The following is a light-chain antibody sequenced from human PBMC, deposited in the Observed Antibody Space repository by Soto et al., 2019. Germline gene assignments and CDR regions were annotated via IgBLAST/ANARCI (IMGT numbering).Light chain of an antibody. J-gene: IGLJ1*01. CDR1: SSDVGGYEY. Sequence: QSALTQPASVSGSPGQSITISCTGTSSDVGGYEYVSWYQHHPGEVPKLIISEVTNRPSGVSDRFSGSKSGNTASLTISGLQAEDEAYYFCSSYTGTSPDVFGTGTKLTVL. CDR3: SSYTGTSPDV. CDR2: EVT. V-gene: IGLV2-14*01.